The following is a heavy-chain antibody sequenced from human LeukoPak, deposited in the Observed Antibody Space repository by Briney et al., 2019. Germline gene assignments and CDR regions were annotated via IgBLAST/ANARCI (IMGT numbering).Heavy chain of an antibody. Sequence: GSLRLSCAASGFTFSNAWMSWVLQAPGKGLEWIGEINHSGSTNYNPSLKSRVTISVDTSKNQFSLKLSSVTAADTAVYYCARGPRPHWYFDLWGRGTLVTVSS. V-gene: IGHV4-34*01. CDR1: GFTFSNAW. CDR3: ARGPRPHWYFDL. J-gene: IGHJ2*01. CDR2: INHSGST.